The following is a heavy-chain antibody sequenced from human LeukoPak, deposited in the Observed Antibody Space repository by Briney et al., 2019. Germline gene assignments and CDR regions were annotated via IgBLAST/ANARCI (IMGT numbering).Heavy chain of an antibody. V-gene: IGHV4-59*01. J-gene: IGHJ6*03. CDR3: ARGGGYSYGYQYYYYYYMDV. CDR1: GGSISSYY. CDR2: IYYSGST. D-gene: IGHD5-18*01. Sequence: SETLSLTCTVSGGSISSYYWSWIRQPPGKGLEWIGYIYYSGSTNYNPSLKSRVTISVDTSKNQFSLKLSSVTAADTAVYYCARGGGYSYGYQYYYYYYMDVWGKGTTVTVSS.